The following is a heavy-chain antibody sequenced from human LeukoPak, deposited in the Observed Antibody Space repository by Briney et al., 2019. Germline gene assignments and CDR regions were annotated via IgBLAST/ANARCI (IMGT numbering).Heavy chain of an antibody. Sequence: LRLSCAASGFTFSSYAMSWVRQAPGKGLEWIGYIYHSGSTYYNPSLKSRVTISVDRSKNQFSLKLSSVTAADTAVYYCARAISDTSPGDWFDPWGQGTLVTVSS. J-gene: IGHJ5*02. CDR2: IYHSGST. CDR1: GFTFSSYA. V-gene: IGHV4-30-2*01. CDR3: ARAISDTSPGDWFDP. D-gene: IGHD3-9*01.